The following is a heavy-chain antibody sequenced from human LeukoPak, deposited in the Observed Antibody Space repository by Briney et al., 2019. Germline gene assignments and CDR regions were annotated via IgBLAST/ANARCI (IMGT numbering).Heavy chain of an antibody. D-gene: IGHD4-23*01. CDR3: ARDYPDYGGNNLFDY. Sequence: GGSLRLSCAASGFTFSSYNMIWVRQAPGKGLEWVSSISSSSSYIYYADSVKGRFTITRDNAKNSLYLQMNSLRAEDTAVYYCARDYPDYGGNNLFDYWGQGTLVTVSS. CDR2: ISSSSSYI. CDR1: GFTFSSYN. V-gene: IGHV3-21*01. J-gene: IGHJ4*02.